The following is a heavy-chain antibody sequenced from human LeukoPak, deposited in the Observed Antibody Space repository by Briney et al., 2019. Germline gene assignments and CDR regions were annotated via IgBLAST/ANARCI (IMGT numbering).Heavy chain of an antibody. J-gene: IGHJ6*03. CDR3: ARGRVSSSTWYSTYYYYFYMDV. Sequence: SETLSLTCSVSDDSITMYYWTWIRQPPGKRLEWIGYVDHTGSTNLNPSLNGRVSISRDTTKNLFSLRLRSVTAADTAVYFCARGRVSSSTWYSTYYYYFYMDVWGKGTTVTVSS. V-gene: IGHV4-59*01. CDR2: VDHTGST. D-gene: IGHD1-1*01. CDR1: DDSITMYY.